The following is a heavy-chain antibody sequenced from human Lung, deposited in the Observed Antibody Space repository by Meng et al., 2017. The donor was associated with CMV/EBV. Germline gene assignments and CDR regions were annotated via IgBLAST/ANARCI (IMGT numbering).Heavy chain of an antibody. CDR1: GFTFSGYE. CDR2: ISTRGTTI. D-gene: IGHD5-18*01. J-gene: IGHJ4*02. CDR3: ATYNGYSLFFDY. V-gene: IGHV3-48*03. Sequence: SCATSGFTFSGYEMNWVRQAPGKGLEWVSYISTRGTTIYYADSVKGRFTISRDNAKGSLFLQMNNLRAEDTAIYYCATYNGYSLFFDYWGQGAXVTVSS.